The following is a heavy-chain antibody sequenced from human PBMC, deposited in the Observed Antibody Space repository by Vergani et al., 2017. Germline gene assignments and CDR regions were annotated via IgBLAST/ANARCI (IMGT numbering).Heavy chain of an antibody. D-gene: IGHD2-21*02. Sequence: QVQLQESGPGLVKPSETLSLTCTVSGGSISSYYWSWIRQPPGMGLEWIGYIYYSGSTNYNPSLKSRVTISVDTSKNQFSLKLSSVTAADTAVYYCARNPYCGGDCYSDAFDIWGQGTMVTVSS. CDR1: GGSISSYY. CDR2: IYYSGST. CDR3: ARNPYCGGDCYSDAFDI. J-gene: IGHJ3*02. V-gene: IGHV4-59*01.